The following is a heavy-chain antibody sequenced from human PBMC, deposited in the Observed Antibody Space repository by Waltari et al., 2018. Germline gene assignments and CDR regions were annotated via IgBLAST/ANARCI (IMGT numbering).Heavy chain of an antibody. CDR3: ARGSVDTAMVTIYYFDY. D-gene: IGHD5-18*01. CDR2: IYSGGST. Sequence: EVQLVESGGGLIQPGGSLRLSCAASGFTVSSNYISWVRQPPGKGLEWVSVIYSGGSTYYADSVKGRFTISRDNSKNTLYLQMNSLRAEDTAVYYCARGSVDTAMVTIYYFDYWGQGTLVTVSS. J-gene: IGHJ4*02. CDR1: GFTVSSNY. V-gene: IGHV3-53*01.